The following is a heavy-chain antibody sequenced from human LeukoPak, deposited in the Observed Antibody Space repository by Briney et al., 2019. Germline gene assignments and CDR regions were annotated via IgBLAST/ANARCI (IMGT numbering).Heavy chain of an antibody. Sequence: GESLKISRKGSGYSFTSYWISWVRQMPGKGLEWMGRIDPSDSYTNYSPSFQGHVTISADKSISTAYLQWSSLKASDTAMYYCARREIAAASTGDAFDIWGQGTMVTVSS. CDR1: GYSFTSYW. J-gene: IGHJ3*02. D-gene: IGHD6-13*01. CDR3: ARREIAAASTGDAFDI. V-gene: IGHV5-10-1*01. CDR2: IDPSDSYT.